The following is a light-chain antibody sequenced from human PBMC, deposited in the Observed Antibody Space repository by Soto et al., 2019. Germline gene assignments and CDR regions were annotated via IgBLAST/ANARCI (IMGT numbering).Light chain of an antibody. CDR2: SVS. CDR1: SGAVTSAYY. CDR3: LLYYGGAWV. J-gene: IGLJ3*02. V-gene: IGLV7-43*01. Sequence: QTVVTQEPSLTVSPGGTVTLTCASSSGAVTSAYYPSWFQQIPGQAPRALIYSVSNRHSWTPARFSGSLLGGKAALTLSGVQPEDEAKYYCLLYYGGAWVFGGGTKVTVL.